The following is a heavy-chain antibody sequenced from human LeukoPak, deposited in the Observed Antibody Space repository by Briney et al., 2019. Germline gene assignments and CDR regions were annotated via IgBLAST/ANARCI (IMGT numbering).Heavy chain of an antibody. D-gene: IGHD3-16*02. CDR3: ARGRLYDYVWGSYRNDY. V-gene: IGHV3-21*04. CDR1: GFTFSSYS. J-gene: IGHJ4*02. Sequence: GGSLRLSCAPSGFTFSSYSMNWVRQAPGKGLEWVSSISSSSSYIYYTDSVKGRFTISRDNAKNSLYLQMNGLRAEDTAVYYCARGRLYDYVWGSYRNDYWGQGTLVTVSS. CDR2: ISSSSSYI.